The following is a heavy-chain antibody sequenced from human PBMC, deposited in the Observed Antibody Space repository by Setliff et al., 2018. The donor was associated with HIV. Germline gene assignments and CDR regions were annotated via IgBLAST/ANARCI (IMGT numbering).Heavy chain of an antibody. J-gene: IGHJ3*02. D-gene: IGHD6-13*01. CDR3: ARGSSYSSSWYVFRPQALNDAFDI. V-gene: IGHV1-8*02. CDR2: MNPNSGNP. Sequence: ASVKVSCKASGYTFTSYDINWVRQATGQGLEWMGWMNPNSGNPGYAQKFQGRVTMTRNTSISTAYMELSSLRSEDTAVYYCARGSSYSSSWYVFRPQALNDAFDIWAQGTMVTVSS. CDR1: GYTFTSYD.